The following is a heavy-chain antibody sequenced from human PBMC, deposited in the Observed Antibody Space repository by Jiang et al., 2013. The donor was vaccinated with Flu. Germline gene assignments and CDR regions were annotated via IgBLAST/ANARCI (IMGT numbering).Heavy chain of an antibody. Sequence: SQTLSLTCAISGDSVSSNSAAWSWIRQSPSRGLEWLGRTYYRSKWYDDYAVSVKSRITINPDTSKNQFSLQLNSVTPEDTAVYYCAREYYYDSGNYFATFDYWGQGTLVTVSS. CDR2: TYYRSKWYD. V-gene: IGHV6-1*01. CDR1: GDSVSSNSAA. J-gene: IGHJ4*02. D-gene: IGHD3-22*01. CDR3: AREYYYDSGNYFATFDY.